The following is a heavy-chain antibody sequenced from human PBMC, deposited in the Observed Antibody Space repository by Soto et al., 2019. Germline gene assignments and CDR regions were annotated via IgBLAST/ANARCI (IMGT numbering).Heavy chain of an antibody. D-gene: IGHD6-6*01. CDR2: ISGDGAAT. CDR3: AKTTRPPTPGP. CDR1: GFNFGSFA. V-gene: IGHV3-23*01. Sequence: GGSLRLSCAASGFNFGSFAMTWVRQAPGKGLQWVSAISGDGAATYYGDSVKGRFTISRDNSNNTLYLQMNSLTVDDTAIYFCAKTTRPPTPGPRGQGALGTVSS. J-gene: IGHJ5*02.